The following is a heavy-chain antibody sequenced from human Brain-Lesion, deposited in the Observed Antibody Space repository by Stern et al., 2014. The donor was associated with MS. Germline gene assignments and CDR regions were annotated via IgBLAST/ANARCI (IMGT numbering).Heavy chain of an antibody. CDR3: ARTGDDFGDYSLSY. J-gene: IGHJ4*02. D-gene: IGHD4-17*01. Sequence: QVQLQESGPGLVKPSETLSLTCTVSGGSINTNNYYWGWIRQPPGKGLEWIGNIYSSGSTFYSPSLKSRVTMSVDTSKNTFSLKLSSVTAADTAVYYCARTGDDFGDYSLSYWGQGTLVTVSS. V-gene: IGHV4-39*02. CDR1: GGSINTNNYY. CDR2: IYSSGST.